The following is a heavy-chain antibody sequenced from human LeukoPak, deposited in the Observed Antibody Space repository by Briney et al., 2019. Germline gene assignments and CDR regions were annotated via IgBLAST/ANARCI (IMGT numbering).Heavy chain of an antibody. V-gene: IGHV3-23*01. CDR2: TSGSGRTT. J-gene: IGHJ4*02. Sequence: GGSLRLSCEASGFTFTLYAMSWVRQAPGKGLEWVSTTSGSGRTTYYIDSVKGRFTISRDNSKNTLYLQMNSLRAEDTAVYYCATYDSTSSRVFDYWGQGTLVTVSS. CDR1: GFTFTLYA. D-gene: IGHD3-22*01. CDR3: ATYDSTSSRVFDY.